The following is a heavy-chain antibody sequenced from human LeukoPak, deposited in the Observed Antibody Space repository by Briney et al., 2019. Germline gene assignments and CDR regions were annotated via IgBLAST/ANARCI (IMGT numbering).Heavy chain of an antibody. V-gene: IGHV3-48*01. CDR3: ARDRHRALDY. Sequence: GGSLRLSCAASGFTFSSYSMNWVRQAPGKRLEWVSYISSSSSTIYYADSVKGRFTISRDNAKNSLYLQMNSLRAEDTAVYYCARDRHRALDYWGQGTLVTVSS. CDR2: ISSSSSTI. CDR1: GFTFSSYS. J-gene: IGHJ4*02.